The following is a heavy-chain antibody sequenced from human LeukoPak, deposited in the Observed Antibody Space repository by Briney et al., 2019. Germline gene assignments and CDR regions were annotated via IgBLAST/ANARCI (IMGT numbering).Heavy chain of an antibody. D-gene: IGHD3-10*01. Sequence: SETLSLTCTVSGGSFSSGSYYWSWIRQPPGTGLEWIVYIYYSGSTNYNPSLKSRVTISVDTSKNQFSLKLSSVTAADTAVYYCARDPKAGSGSYYDVNYYGMDVWGKGTTVTVSS. V-gene: IGHV4-61*01. CDR2: IYYSGST. CDR1: GGSFSSGSYY. CDR3: ARDPKAGSGSYYDVNYYGMDV. J-gene: IGHJ6*04.